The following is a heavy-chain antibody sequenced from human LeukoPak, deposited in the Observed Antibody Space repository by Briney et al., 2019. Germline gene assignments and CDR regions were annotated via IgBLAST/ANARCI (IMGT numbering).Heavy chain of an antibody. J-gene: IGHJ4*02. V-gene: IGHV4-34*01. CDR2: INHSGST. D-gene: IGHD6-13*01. CDR3: VRAFIAAAGSFDY. Sequence: PSETLSLTCAVYGGSFSGYYWSWIRQPPGKGLEWIGGINHSGSTNYNPSLKSRVTISVDTSKNQFSLKLSSVTAADTAVYYCVRAFIAAAGSFDYWGQGTLVTVSS. CDR1: GGSFSGYY.